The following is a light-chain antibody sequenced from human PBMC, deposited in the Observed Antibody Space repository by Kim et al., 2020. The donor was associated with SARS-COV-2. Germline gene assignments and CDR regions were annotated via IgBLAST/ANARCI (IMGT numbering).Light chain of an antibody. CDR2: EAS. CDR3: QQYNRSPGLT. CDR1: QSIGTW. J-gene: IGKJ4*01. Sequence: DIQMTQSPSTLSVSVGDRVTITCRASQSIGTWLAWYQQNPGKAPRLLIYEASNLDSGVPSRFSGSGSGTEFTLTISSLQTDDFATYYCQQYNRSPGLTFGGGTKVDIK. V-gene: IGKV1-5*03.